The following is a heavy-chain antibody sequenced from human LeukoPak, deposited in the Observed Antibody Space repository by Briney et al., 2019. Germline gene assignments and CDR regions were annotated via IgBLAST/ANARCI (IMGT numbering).Heavy chain of an antibody. Sequence: PSETLSLTCAVYGGSFSGYYWSWIRQPPGKGLEWIGGINHSGSTNYNPSLKSRVTISVDTSKNQFSLKLSSVTAADTAVYYCARGRPSLDVWGKGTTVTVSS. J-gene: IGHJ6*04. CDR2: INHSGST. V-gene: IGHV4-34*01. CDR1: GGSFSGYY. CDR3: ARGRPSLDV.